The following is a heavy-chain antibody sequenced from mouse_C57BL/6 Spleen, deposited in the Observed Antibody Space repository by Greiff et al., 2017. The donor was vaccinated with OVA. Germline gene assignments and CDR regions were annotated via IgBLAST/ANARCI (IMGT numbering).Heavy chain of an antibody. CDR1: GYAFSSSW. J-gene: IGHJ3*01. CDR3: ARGSAY. CDR2: IYPGDGDT. V-gene: IGHV1-82*01. Sequence: VQLQQSGPELVKPGASVKISCKASGYAFSSSWMNWVKQRPGKGLEWIGRIYPGDGDTNYNGKFKGKAALTADKSSSTAYMQLSSLTSEDSAVYFCARGSAYWGQGTLVTVSA.